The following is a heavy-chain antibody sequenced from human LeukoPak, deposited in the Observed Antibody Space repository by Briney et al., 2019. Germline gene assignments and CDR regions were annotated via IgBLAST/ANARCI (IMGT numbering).Heavy chain of an antibody. CDR2: INPNSGGT. Sequence: ASVKVSCKASGYTFTGYYMHWVRQAPGQGLEWMGWINPNSGGTNYAQKFQGRVTMTRDTSISTAYMELSRLRSDDTAVYYCARVSGYSYGYEDYWGQGTLVTVSS. CDR3: ARVSGYSYGYEDY. V-gene: IGHV1-2*02. J-gene: IGHJ4*02. CDR1: GYTFTGYY. D-gene: IGHD5-18*01.